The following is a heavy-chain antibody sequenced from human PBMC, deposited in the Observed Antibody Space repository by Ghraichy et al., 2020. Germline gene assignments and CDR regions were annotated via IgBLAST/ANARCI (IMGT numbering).Heavy chain of an antibody. Sequence: GGSLRLSCAASGFTFSSYAMHWVRQAPGKGLEWVAVISYDGSNKYYADSVKGRFTISRDNSKNTLYLQMNSLRAEDTAVYYCARGVTGYSSGWYCNYWGQGTLVTVSS. D-gene: IGHD6-19*01. CDR3: ARGVTGYSSGWYCNY. J-gene: IGHJ4*02. CDR2: ISYDGSNK. V-gene: IGHV3-30*04. CDR1: GFTFSSYA.